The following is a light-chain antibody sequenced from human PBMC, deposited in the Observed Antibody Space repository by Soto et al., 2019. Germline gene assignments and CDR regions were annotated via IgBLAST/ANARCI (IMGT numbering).Light chain of an antibody. J-gene: IGKJ1*01. CDR1: QSVSTW. Sequence: DIQMTQSPSTLSASVGDTVTITCRASQSVSTWLAWYQQKPGKAPNLLIYDASSVESGVPSRFSGSGSGTEFTLTISSLQPEDFATYCCQQYNSYSWTFGQGTKVDIK. CDR3: QQYNSYSWT. V-gene: IGKV1-5*01. CDR2: DAS.